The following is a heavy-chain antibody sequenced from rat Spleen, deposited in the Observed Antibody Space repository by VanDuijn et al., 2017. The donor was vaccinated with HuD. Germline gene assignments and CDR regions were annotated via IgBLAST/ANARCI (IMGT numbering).Heavy chain of an antibody. J-gene: IGHJ3*01. Sequence: EVKLVESGGGLVQPGRSLKLSCAASGFNFNDYWMGWVRQAPKKGLEWVATISYDGSSSYYRDSVKGRFTISRDNAKSTLYLQMDSLRSEDTATYYXXRGXXPGLXRWFAYWGQGTLVTVSS. CDR2: ISYDGSSS. CDR3: XRGXXPGLXRWFAY. CDR1: GFNFNDYW. V-gene: IGHV5-7*01. D-gene: IGHD1-4*01.